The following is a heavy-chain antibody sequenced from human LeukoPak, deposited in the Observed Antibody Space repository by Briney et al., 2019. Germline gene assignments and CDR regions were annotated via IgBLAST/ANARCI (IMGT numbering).Heavy chain of an antibody. CDR1: GGPFSGYY. Sequence: SETLSLTCAVYGGPFSGYYWSWIRQPPGKGLEWIGEINHSGSTNYNPSLKSRVTISVDTSKNQFSLKLSSVTAADTAVYYCARGGGSRRIITMVLGARRDAFDIWGQGTMVTVSS. CDR2: INHSGST. CDR3: ARGGGSRRIITMVLGARRDAFDI. J-gene: IGHJ3*02. V-gene: IGHV4-34*01. D-gene: IGHD3-10*01.